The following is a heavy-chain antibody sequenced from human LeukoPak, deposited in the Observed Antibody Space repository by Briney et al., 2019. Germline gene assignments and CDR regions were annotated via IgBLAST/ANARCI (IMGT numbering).Heavy chain of an antibody. D-gene: IGHD1-26*01. V-gene: IGHV3-64D*09. CDR3: VKDLSGTYSLDY. CDR2: ISGSGGRT. Sequence: PGGSLRLSCAASGFTFSKNTMYWVRQAPGKGLEYVSAISGSGGRTYYADSVKGRFTISRDNSKNALYLQMSSLRTEDTAVYYCVKDLSGTYSLDYWGQGALVTVSS. CDR1: GFTFSKNT. J-gene: IGHJ4*02.